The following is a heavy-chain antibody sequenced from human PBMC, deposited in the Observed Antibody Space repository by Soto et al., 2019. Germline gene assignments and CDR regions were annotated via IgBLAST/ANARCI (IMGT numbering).Heavy chain of an antibody. CDR2: IYYSGST. CDR1: GGSISSGDYY. D-gene: IGHD3-22*01. V-gene: IGHV4-30-4*01. Sequence: SETLSLTCTVSGGSISSGDYYWSWIRQPPGKGLEWIGYIYYSGSTYYNPSLKSRVTISVDTSKNQFSLKLSSVTAADTAVYYCARDISDYYDSSGGLVFDYWGQGTLVTVSS. CDR3: ARDISDYYDSSGGLVFDY. J-gene: IGHJ4*02.